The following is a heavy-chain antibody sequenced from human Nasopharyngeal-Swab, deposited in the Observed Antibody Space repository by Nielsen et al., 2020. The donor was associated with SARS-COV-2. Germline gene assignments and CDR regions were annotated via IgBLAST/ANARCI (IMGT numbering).Heavy chain of an antibody. D-gene: IGHD2-21*01. V-gene: IGHV3-48*02. CDR1: GFAFTDYS. CDR2: ITSSSSTR. Sequence: GESLKISCAASGFAFTDYSMDWVRQAPGKGLEWVSYITSSSSTRYYADSVKGRFTVSRDNAKNSLYLQMSSLRDEDTAVYYCARDRGGIASENAFDIWGQGTMVTVSS. J-gene: IGHJ3*02. CDR3: ARDRGGIASENAFDI.